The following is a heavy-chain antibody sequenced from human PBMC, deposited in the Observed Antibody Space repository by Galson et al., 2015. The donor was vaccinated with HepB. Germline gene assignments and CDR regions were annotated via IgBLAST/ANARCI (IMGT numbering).Heavy chain of an antibody. Sequence: SLRLSCAASGFTFSSYSMNWVRQAPGKGLEWVSCIGRSSSYIYYADSVKGRFTISRDNAKNSLYLQMNSLRAGDTAVYYCARDHWAWGITMVRGVLFDLWGRGTLVTVSS. CDR3: ARDHWAWGITMVRGVLFDL. CDR2: IGRSSSYI. D-gene: IGHD3-10*01. CDR1: GFTFSSYS. J-gene: IGHJ2*01. V-gene: IGHV3-21*01.